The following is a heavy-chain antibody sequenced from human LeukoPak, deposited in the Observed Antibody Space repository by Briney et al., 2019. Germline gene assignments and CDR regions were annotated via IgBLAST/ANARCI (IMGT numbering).Heavy chain of an antibody. Sequence: PSETLSLTCTVSGGSMNGYNWGCSRHPPGGRLEWIGYMFSSGNTDYNPSLNSRVAISVEPSNNESALWLPSVTAADMAVYYCGRGHYDLNTWGGGTLVTVSS. D-gene: IGHD3-3*01. V-gene: IGHV4-59*08. CDR2: MFSSGNT. CDR3: GRGHYDLNT. J-gene: IGHJ5*02. CDR1: GGSMNGYN.